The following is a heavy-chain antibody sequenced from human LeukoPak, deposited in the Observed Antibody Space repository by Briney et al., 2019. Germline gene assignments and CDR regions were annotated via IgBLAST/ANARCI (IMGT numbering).Heavy chain of an antibody. CDR3: ARMDLDGGDSIGFDS. Sequence: ASVKVSCKASGYTFTGYFMHWVRQAPGQGLEWMGWINPNIGAASYAQKFQGRVTMTRDRSINTAYMELSRLTSDDTAVYYCARMDLDGGDSIGFDSWGQGTLVTVSS. D-gene: IGHD2-21*02. CDR1: GYTFTGYF. V-gene: IGHV1-2*02. J-gene: IGHJ5*01. CDR2: INPNIGAA.